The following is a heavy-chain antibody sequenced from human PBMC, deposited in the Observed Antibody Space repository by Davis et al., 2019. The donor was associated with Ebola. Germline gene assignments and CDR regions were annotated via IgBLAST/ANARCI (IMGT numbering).Heavy chain of an antibody. Sequence: ASVKVSCKASGYTFTSYGISWVRQAPGQGLEWMGWISAYNGNTNYAQKLQGRVTMTTDTSTSTAYMELRSLRSDDTAVYYCARSITMVRGVMGWFDPWGQGTPVTVSS. V-gene: IGHV1-18*01. J-gene: IGHJ5*02. CDR1: GYTFTSYG. CDR2: ISAYNGNT. CDR3: ARSITMVRGVMGWFDP. D-gene: IGHD3-10*01.